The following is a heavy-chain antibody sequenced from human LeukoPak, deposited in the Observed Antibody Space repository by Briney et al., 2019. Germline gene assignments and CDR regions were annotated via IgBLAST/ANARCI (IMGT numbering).Heavy chain of an antibody. J-gene: IGHJ4*02. Sequence: ASVKVSCKASGYTFTGYYMHWVRQAPGQGLEWMGWINPNSGGTNYAQKFQGRVTMTRDTSISTAYMELSRLRSDDTAVYYCARIMVRGSGLLPIDYWGQGTLVTVSS. V-gene: IGHV1-2*02. D-gene: IGHD3-10*01. CDR1: GYTFTGYY. CDR3: ARIMVRGSGLLPIDY. CDR2: INPNSGGT.